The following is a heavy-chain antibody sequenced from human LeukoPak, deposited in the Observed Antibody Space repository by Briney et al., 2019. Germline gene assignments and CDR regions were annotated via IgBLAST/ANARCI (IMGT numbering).Heavy chain of an antibody. CDR3: VRGAARPLDY. CDR1: GYTFTDYY. D-gene: IGHD6-6*01. V-gene: IGHV5-51*01. CDR2: IYPGDSDT. Sequence: KVSCKASGYTFTDYYMHWVRQAPGQGLEWMGIIYPGDSDTRYSPSFQGQVTISADKSISTAYLQWSSLKASDTAMYYCVRGAARPLDYWGQGTLVTVSS. J-gene: IGHJ4*02.